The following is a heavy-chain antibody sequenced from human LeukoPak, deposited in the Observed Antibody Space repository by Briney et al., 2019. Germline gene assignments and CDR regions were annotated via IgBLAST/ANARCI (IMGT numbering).Heavy chain of an antibody. J-gene: IGHJ4*02. Sequence: PGGSLRLSCTASGFTFSSYAMHWVRQAPGKGLEWVAVISYDGSNKYYADSVKGRFTISRDNSKNTLYLQMNSLRAEDTAVYYCARDLGPIERYCSGGSCHTGIDYWGQGTLVTVSS. CDR1: GFTFSSYA. CDR2: ISYDGSNK. V-gene: IGHV3-30*01. CDR3: ARDLGPIERYCSGGSCHTGIDY. D-gene: IGHD2-15*01.